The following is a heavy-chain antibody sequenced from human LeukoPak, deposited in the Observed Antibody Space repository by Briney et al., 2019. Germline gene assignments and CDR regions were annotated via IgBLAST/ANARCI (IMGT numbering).Heavy chain of an antibody. CDR1: GFTFSSYR. CDR2: ISSSHNNI. Sequence: PGGSLRLSCAASGFTFSSYRMNWVRQAPGKGLDWVSSISSSHNNIYYADSVKGRFSISRDNAKNTLYLQMNSLRAEDTAVYYCAKGLYYYDSSGYHDAFDIWGQGTMVTVSS. CDR3: AKGLYYYDSSGYHDAFDI. D-gene: IGHD3-22*01. J-gene: IGHJ3*02. V-gene: IGHV3-21*04.